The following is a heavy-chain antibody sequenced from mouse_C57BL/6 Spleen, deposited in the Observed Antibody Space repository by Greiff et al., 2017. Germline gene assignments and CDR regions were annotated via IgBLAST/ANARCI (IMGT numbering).Heavy chain of an antibody. D-gene: IGHD1-1*01. Sequence: QVQLQQSGAELARPGASVKLSCKASGYTFTNYGISWVKQRTGQGLEWIGEINPSSGNTYYNEKFKGKATLTADKSSGPAYMELRSLTSEDSAVYCCARDYGSRYGYFDVWGTGTTVTVSA. V-gene: IGHV1-81*01. J-gene: IGHJ1*03. CDR3: ARDYGSRYGYFDV. CDR1: GYTFTNYG. CDR2: INPSSGNT.